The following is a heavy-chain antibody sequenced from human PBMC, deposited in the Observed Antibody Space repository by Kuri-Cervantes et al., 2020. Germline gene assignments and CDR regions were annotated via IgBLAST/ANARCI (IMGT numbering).Heavy chain of an antibody. CDR2: IYYSGST. D-gene: IGHD3-10*01. CDR3: ARGPMVRGVIEP. Sequence: SETLSLTCTVSGGSISSYYWSWIRQPPGKGLEWIGYIYYSGSTNYNPSLKSRVTISVDTSKNQFSLKLSSVTAADTAVYYCARGPMVRGVIEPWGQGTLVTVSS. J-gene: IGHJ5*02. CDR1: GGSISSYY. V-gene: IGHV4-59*12.